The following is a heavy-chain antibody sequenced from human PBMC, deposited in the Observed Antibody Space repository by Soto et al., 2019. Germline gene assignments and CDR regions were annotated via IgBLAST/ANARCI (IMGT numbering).Heavy chain of an antibody. V-gene: IGHV3-23*01. Sequence: PGGSLRLSCAASGFTFSSYAMSWVRQAPGKGLEWVSAISGSGGSTYYADFVKGRFTISRDNSKNTLYLQMNSLRAEDTAVYYCVKPLYSGSDGYFDYWGQGTLVTVSS. J-gene: IGHJ4*02. CDR2: ISGSGGST. CDR1: GFTFSSYA. CDR3: VKPLYSGSDGYFDY. D-gene: IGHD1-26*01.